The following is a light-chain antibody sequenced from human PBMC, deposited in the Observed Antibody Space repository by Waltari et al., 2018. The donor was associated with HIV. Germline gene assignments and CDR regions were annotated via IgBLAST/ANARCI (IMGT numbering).Light chain of an antibody. CDR2: RNN. J-gene: IGLJ1*01. CDR1: SSNIGRNY. Sequence: QSVLTQPPSISGAPGQRITVSCSGTSSNIGRNYVYWYQQLPGTTPKLLIYRNNQRPSGVPDRFSGSKSGTSASLAISGLRSEDEADYYCAAWDDSLSAYVFGTGTKVTVL. CDR3: AAWDDSLSAYV. V-gene: IGLV1-47*01.